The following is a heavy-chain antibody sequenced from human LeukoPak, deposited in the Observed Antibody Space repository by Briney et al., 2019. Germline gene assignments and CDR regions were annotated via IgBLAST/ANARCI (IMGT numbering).Heavy chain of an antibody. Sequence: GGSLRLSCAGYGFIFSDYAMHWVRQAPGKGLEWVAVISYDGSNKYYADSVKGRFTISRDDSKNTLFLQMNTLRDEDTAVYYCARVGGTLQRVAVTRLQYWNLDLWGRGTLLTVSS. V-gene: IGHV3-30-3*01. CDR1: GFIFSDYA. CDR3: ARVGGTLQRVAVTRLQYWNLDL. D-gene: IGHD2-21*02. J-gene: IGHJ2*01. CDR2: ISYDGSNK.